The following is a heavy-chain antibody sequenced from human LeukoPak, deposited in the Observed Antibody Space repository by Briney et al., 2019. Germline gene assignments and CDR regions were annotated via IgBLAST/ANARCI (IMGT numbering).Heavy chain of an antibody. J-gene: IGHJ6*02. Sequence: PSETLFLTCTVSGGSISNFYWSWIRQPPGKGLEWIGYIYYSGTTNYNPSLKSRVTMSVDTSKNQFSLKLSSVTAPDTAVYYCAREDPQTTVPEGMDVWGQGTTVTVSS. V-gene: IGHV4-59*01. CDR1: GGSISNFY. CDR3: AREDPQTTVPEGMDV. D-gene: IGHD4-17*01. CDR2: IYYSGTT.